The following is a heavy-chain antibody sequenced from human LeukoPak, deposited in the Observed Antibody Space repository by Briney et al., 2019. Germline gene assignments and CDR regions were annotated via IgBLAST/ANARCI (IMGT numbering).Heavy chain of an antibody. V-gene: IGHV4-59*01. CDR1: GGSISSYY. CDR3: ARVMGSVTKALGYFDL. CDR2: IYYSGST. D-gene: IGHD1-26*01. Sequence: PSETLSLTCTVSGGSISSYYWSWIRQPPGKGLEWIGYIYYSGSTDYNPSLKSRVTISVDTSKNQFSLKLSSVTAADTAVYYCARVMGSVTKALGYFDLWGRGTLVTVSS. J-gene: IGHJ2*01.